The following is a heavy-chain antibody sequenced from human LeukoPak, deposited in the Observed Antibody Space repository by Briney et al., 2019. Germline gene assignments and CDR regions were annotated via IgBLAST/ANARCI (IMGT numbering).Heavy chain of an antibody. V-gene: IGHV1-18*01. CDR2: ISAYNGNT. Sequence: ASVTVSCKASGGTFSSYAISWVRQAPGQGLEWMGWISAYNGNTNYAQKLQGRVTMTTDTSTSTAYMELRSLRSDDTAVYYCARLYGGETEFDYWGQGTLVTVSS. CDR3: ARLYGGETEFDY. CDR1: GGTFSSYA. J-gene: IGHJ4*02. D-gene: IGHD4-23*01.